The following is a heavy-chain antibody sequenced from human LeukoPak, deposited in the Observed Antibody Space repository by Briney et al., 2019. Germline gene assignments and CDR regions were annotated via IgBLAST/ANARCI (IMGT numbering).Heavy chain of an antibody. CDR3: ARDPRMVANFYYGMDV. D-gene: IGHD2-8*01. V-gene: IGHV3-33*01. CDR2: IWYDGSNK. Sequence: GGSLRLSCAASRFTFSSYGMHGVRQAPGKGLEWVAVIWYDGSNKYYADSVKGRFTISRDNSKNTLYLQMNSLRAEDTAVYYCARDPRMVANFYYGMDVWGQGTTVTVSS. J-gene: IGHJ6*02. CDR1: RFTFSSYG.